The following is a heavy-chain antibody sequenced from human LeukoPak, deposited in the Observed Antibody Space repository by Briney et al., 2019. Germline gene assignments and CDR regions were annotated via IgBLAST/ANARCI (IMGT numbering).Heavy chain of an antibody. J-gene: IGHJ4*02. CDR1: AFTFSNYR. CDR3: ARDGEGQGYCSGGSCYGTDY. V-gene: IGHV3-33*08. D-gene: IGHD2-15*01. CDR2: IWYDGSNK. Sequence: PGGSLRLSCAASAFTFSNYRMTWVRQAPGKGLEWVAVIWYDGSNKYYADSVKGRFTISRDNSKNTLYLQMNSLRAEDTAVYYCARDGEGQGYCSGGSCYGTDYWGQGTLVTVSS.